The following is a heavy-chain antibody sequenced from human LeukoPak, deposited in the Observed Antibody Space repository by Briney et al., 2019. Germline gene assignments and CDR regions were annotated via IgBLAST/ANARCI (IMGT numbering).Heavy chain of an antibody. J-gene: IGHJ5*02. D-gene: IGHD3-9*01. Sequence: SGTLSLTCAVSGGSISSSNWWSWVRQPPGKGLEWIGEIYHSGSTNYNPSLKSRVTISVDTSKSQFSLKLSSVTAADTAVYYCARGYYDILTGYTNWFDPWGQGTLVTVSS. CDR2: IYHSGST. CDR3: ARGYYDILTGYTNWFDP. CDR1: GGSISSSNW. V-gene: IGHV4-4*02.